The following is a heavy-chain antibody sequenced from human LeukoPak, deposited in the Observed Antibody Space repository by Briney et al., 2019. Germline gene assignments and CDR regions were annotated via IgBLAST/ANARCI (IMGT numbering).Heavy chain of an antibody. CDR2: IYYSGGT. Sequence: PSETLSLTCTVSGGSISSYYWSWIRQPPGKGLEWIGYIYYSGGTNYNPSLKSRVTISVDTSKNQFSLKLSSVTAADTAVYYCARTDSYYYYMDVWGKGTTVTVSS. V-gene: IGHV4-59*01. J-gene: IGHJ6*03. CDR3: ARTDSYYYYMDV. CDR1: GGSISSYY.